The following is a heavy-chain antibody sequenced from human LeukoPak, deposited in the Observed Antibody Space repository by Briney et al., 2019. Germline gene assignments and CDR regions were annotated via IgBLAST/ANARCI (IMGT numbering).Heavy chain of an antibody. CDR1: VGSFSGYH. V-gene: IGHV4-34*01. CDR2: INHNGNT. D-gene: IGHD3-10*01. J-gene: IGHJ4*01. Sequence: SETLSLTCAVYVGSFSGYHWSWIRQAPGKGLEWIGEINHNGNTNYKSSLKSRVTISADTSKNQFSLKMTSLTAADTAVYYCARQGQISAFDIWGHRNLVIVSS. CDR3: ARQGQISAFDI.